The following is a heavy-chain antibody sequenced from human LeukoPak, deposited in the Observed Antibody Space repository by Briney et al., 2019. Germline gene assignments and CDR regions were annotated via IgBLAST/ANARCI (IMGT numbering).Heavy chain of an antibody. V-gene: IGHV1-18*01. D-gene: IGHD6-19*01. CDR3: ARDYSSGWYIETRFDY. Sequence: ASVKVSCKASGYAFTSYGISWVRQAPGQGLEWMGWISAYNGNTNYAQKLQGRVTMTTDTSTSTAYVELRSLRSDDTAVYYCARDYSSGWYIETRFDYWGQGTLVTVSS. J-gene: IGHJ4*02. CDR1: GYAFTSYG. CDR2: ISAYNGNT.